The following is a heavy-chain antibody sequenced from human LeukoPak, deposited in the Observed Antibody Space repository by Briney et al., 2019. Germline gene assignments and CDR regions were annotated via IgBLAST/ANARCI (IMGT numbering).Heavy chain of an antibody. V-gene: IGHV3-30*02. D-gene: IGHD3-22*01. CDR1: GFTFSSYG. CDR2: IRYDGSNK. J-gene: IGHJ4*02. CDR3: AKDRSYYDSSGYDYFDY. Sequence: GGSLRLSCAASGFTFSSYGMHWVRQAPGKGLEGVAFIRYDGSNKYYADSVKGRFTISRDNSKNTLYLQMNSLRAEDTAVYYCAKDRSYYDSSGYDYFDYWGQGTLVTVSS.